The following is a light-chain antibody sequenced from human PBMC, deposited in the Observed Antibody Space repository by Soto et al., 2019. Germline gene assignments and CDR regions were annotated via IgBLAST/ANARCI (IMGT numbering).Light chain of an antibody. Sequence: QSALTQPASVSGSPGQSIPISCTGTSSDGGGYNSVSWYQQHPGKAPKLMIYEVSNRPSGVSNRFSGSKSGNTASLTISGLQAEDEADYYCSSYTSSSTLVFGTGTKVTVL. CDR1: SSDGGGYNS. CDR3: SSYTSSSTLV. J-gene: IGLJ1*01. V-gene: IGLV2-14*01. CDR2: EVS.